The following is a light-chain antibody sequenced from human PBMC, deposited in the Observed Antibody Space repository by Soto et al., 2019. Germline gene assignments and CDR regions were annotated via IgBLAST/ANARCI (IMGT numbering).Light chain of an antibody. CDR3: SSYTGTTVI. Sequence: QSALTQPASVSGSPGQSITISCTGTSSDVGGYNYVSWYQQHPGKAPKLMIYEVTQRPSGVPKRFSGSWSGSTASLTVSGLRAEDESIYYCSSYTGTTVIFGGGTKLTVL. J-gene: IGLJ2*01. CDR2: EVT. CDR1: SSDVGGYNY. V-gene: IGLV2-14*01.